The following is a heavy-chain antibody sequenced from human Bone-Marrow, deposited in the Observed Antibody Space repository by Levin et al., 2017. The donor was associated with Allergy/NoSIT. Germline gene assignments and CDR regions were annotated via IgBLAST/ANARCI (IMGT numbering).Heavy chain of an antibody. J-gene: IGHJ4*02. CDR1: GFTFSSYA. CDR2: ISGSGGST. CDR3: AKGQVKRSADY. V-gene: IGHV3-23*01. Sequence: PGESLKISCAASGFTFSSYAMSWVRQAPGKGLEWVSAISGSGGSTYYADSVKGRFTISRDNSKNTLYLQMNSLRAEDTAVYYCAKGQVKRSADYWGQGTLVTVSS. D-gene: IGHD3-3*01.